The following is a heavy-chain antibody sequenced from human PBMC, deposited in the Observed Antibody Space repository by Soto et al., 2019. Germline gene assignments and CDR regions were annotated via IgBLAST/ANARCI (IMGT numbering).Heavy chain of an antibody. CDR3: ARDQSKGGGYYYYMDV. J-gene: IGHJ6*03. V-gene: IGHV3-21*01. CDR2: ISSSSSYI. D-gene: IGHD3-16*01. Sequence: EVQLVESGGGLVKPGGSLRLSCAASGFTFSSYSMNWVRQAPGKGLEWVSSISSSSSYIYYADSVKGRFTISRDNAKNSLYLQMNSLRAEDTAVYYCARDQSKGGGYYYYMDVWGKGTTVTVSS. CDR1: GFTFSSYS.